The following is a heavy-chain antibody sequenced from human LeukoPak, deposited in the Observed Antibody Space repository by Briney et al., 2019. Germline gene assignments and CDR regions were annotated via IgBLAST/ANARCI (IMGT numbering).Heavy chain of an antibody. CDR1: GLTFSDYY. D-gene: IGHD3-22*01. Sequence: KSGGSLRLSCAASGLTFSDYYMSWIRQAPGKGLEWGSYISSSGSTIYYADSVKGRFTISRDNAKNSVYLQMNSLRAEDTAVYYCAREIYYDSSGYYYRYYFDYWGQGTLVTVSS. V-gene: IGHV3-11*01. J-gene: IGHJ4*02. CDR3: AREIYYDSSGYYYRYYFDY. CDR2: ISSSGSTI.